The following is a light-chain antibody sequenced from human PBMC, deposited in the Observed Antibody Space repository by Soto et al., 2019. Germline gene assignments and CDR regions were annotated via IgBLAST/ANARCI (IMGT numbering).Light chain of an antibody. V-gene: IGKV3-20*01. CDR1: QSVRNDS. J-gene: IGKJ2*01. Sequence: EIVLTQSPGTLSLSPGERATLFCRASQSVRNDSLAWYQQQPGQAPRLLIFGASSRATGIPDRVTGSGSGTDFTLTISRLEPEDSAVYICHQYGYGVYTFGQGTKLEIK. CDR2: GAS. CDR3: HQYGYGVYT.